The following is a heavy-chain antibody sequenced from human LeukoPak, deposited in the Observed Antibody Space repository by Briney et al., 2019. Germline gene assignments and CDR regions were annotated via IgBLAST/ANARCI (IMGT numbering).Heavy chain of an antibody. V-gene: IGHV4-38-2*01. CDR3: ARLEDVVLMMFEC. Sequence: SETLSLTCPVSGYSISSGHYWGWSRRPPGKGREGIGTIYESGNPYYNPSLKSRVTISVDTSKPQLYLEVRSVTAADTAVYYGARLEDVVLMMFECWGQGTLVTVSS. J-gene: IGHJ4*02. CDR1: GYSISSGHY. D-gene: IGHD2-8*01. CDR2: IYESGNP.